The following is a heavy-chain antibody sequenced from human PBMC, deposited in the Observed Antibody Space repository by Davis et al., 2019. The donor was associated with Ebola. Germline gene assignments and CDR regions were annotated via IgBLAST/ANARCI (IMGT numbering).Heavy chain of an antibody. V-gene: IGHV1-69*13. J-gene: IGHJ2*01. CDR2: IIPIFGTA. CDR3: ARDHNRVAGGLSTPNWYFDL. CDR1: GGTFSSYA. D-gene: IGHD2-15*01. Sequence: SVKVSCKASGGTFSSYAISWVRQAPGQGLEWMGGIIPIFGTANYAQKFQGRVTITADESTSTAYMELSSLRSEDTAVYYCARDHNRVAGGLSTPNWYFDLWGRGTLVTVSS.